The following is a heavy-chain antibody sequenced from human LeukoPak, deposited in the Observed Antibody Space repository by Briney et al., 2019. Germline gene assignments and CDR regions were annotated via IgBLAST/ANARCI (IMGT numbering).Heavy chain of an antibody. CDR1: GGSFSGYY. D-gene: IGHD6-19*01. V-gene: IGHV4-34*01. CDR2: INHSGST. J-gene: IGHJ5*02. CDR3: ARIAVAGTLTGWFDP. Sequence: SETLSLTCAVYGGSFSGYYWSWIRQPPGKGLEWIGEINHSGSTNYNPSLKSRVTISVDTSKNQFSLKLSSVTAADTAVYYCARIAVAGTLTGWFDPWGQGTLVTVSS.